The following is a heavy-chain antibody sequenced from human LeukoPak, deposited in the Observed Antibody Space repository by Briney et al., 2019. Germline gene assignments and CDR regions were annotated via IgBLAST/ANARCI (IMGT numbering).Heavy chain of an antibody. V-gene: IGHV3-7*01. CDR2: IKRDGSEE. J-gene: IGHJ6*02. Sequence: GGSLRLSCAASGFTFNRYWMSWVRQAPGKGLEWVANIKRDGSEEYYVDSVKGRFTISRDNAKNSLYLQMNSLRAEDTAVYFCARDNPTAVYCYGVDVWGQGTTVTVSS. CDR1: GFTFNRYW. D-gene: IGHD6-25*01. CDR3: ARDNPTAVYCYGVDV.